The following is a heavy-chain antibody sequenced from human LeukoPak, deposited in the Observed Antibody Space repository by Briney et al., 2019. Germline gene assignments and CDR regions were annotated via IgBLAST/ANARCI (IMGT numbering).Heavy chain of an antibody. CDR3: ARMWDYGDYKD. D-gene: IGHD4-17*01. Sequence: PGGSLRLSCGASGFTFTSFTMTWVRQAPGKGLEWVLSISSSSGYIYYADSVEGRFTISRDNAKNSVFLQMNSLRGEDTAVCYCARMWDYGDYKDWGQGTLVTVSS. J-gene: IGHJ4*02. CDR1: GFTFTSFT. V-gene: IGHV3-21*01. CDR2: ISSSSGYI.